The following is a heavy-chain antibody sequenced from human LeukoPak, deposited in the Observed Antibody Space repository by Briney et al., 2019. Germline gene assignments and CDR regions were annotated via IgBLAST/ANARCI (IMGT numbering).Heavy chain of an antibody. CDR3: ARGPHCDFFSDY. V-gene: IGHV4-39*01. CDR2: IYYTGSA. CDR1: GGSISSRSYY. D-gene: IGHD3-3*01. Sequence: KPSETLSLTCTVSGGSISSRSYYWGWIRQPPGKGLEWIGNIYYTGSADYNPSLKSRVTISADTSKNQFSLKLSSVTAADTAVYYCARGPHCDFFSDYWGQGTLVTVSS. J-gene: IGHJ4*02.